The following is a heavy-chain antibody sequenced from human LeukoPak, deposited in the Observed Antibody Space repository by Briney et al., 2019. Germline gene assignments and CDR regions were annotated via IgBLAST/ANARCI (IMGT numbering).Heavy chain of an antibody. Sequence: GGSLRLSCAASGFSFSSYSMNWVRQAPGKGLEWVSYISHTGSTMSYADSVKGRFTISRDNARNSLYLQMNSLRAEDTAVYDCAIPPLSGTGSSRPLAGMDVWGQGTTVTVSS. CDR2: ISHTGSTM. J-gene: IGHJ6*02. CDR1: GFSFSSYS. V-gene: IGHV3-48*04. D-gene: IGHD3-10*01. CDR3: AIPPLSGTGSSRPLAGMDV.